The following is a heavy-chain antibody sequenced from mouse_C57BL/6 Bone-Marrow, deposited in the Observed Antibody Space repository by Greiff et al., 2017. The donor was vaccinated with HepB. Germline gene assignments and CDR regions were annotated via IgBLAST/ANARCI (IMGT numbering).Heavy chain of an antibody. CDR3: AIQYYGSSPFAY. Sequence: VQLQQPGAELVKPGASVKMSCKASGYTFTSYWITWVKQRPGQGLEWIGDIYPGSVSTNYNEKFKSKATLTVDTSSSTASMQLSSLTSEDSAVYYFAIQYYGSSPFAYWGQGTLVTVSA. V-gene: IGHV1-55*01. D-gene: IGHD1-1*01. J-gene: IGHJ3*01. CDR2: IYPGSVST. CDR1: GYTFTSYW.